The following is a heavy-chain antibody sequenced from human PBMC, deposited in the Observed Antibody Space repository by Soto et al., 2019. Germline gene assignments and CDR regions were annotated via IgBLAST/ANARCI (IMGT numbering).Heavy chain of an antibody. J-gene: IGHJ6*02. V-gene: IGHV3-13*01. D-gene: IGHD3-3*01. CDR3: AREVRFLEWLGMDV. Sequence: GGSLRLSCAASGFTFSSYSMHWVRQATGKGLEWVSAIGTAGDTYYPGSVKGRFTISRENAKNSLYLQMNSLRAEDTAVYYCAREVRFLEWLGMDVWGQGTTVTVSS. CDR2: IGTAGDT. CDR1: GFTFSSYS.